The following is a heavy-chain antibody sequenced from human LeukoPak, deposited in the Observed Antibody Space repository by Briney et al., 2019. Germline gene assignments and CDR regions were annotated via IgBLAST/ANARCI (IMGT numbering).Heavy chain of an antibody. CDR2: IYHSGST. Sequence: SGTLSLTCAVSGGSISSSNWWSWVRQPPGKGLEWIGEIYHSGSTNYNPSLKSRVTISADKSKNQFSLKLSSVTAADTAVYYCARGVAASIPYFDYWGQGTLVTVSS. J-gene: IGHJ4*02. CDR3: ARGVAASIPYFDY. CDR1: GGSISSSNW. D-gene: IGHD6-13*01. V-gene: IGHV4-4*02.